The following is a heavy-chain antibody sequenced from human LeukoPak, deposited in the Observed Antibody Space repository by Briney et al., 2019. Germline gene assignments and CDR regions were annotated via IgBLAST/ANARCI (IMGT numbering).Heavy chain of an antibody. D-gene: IGHD6-13*01. V-gene: IGHV4-39*07. CDR3: ARFIAAAGKFDY. CDR1: GGSISSYY. J-gene: IGHJ4*02. Sequence: PSETLSLTCTVSGGSISSYYWGWIRQPPGKGLEWIGSIYYSGSTYYNPSLKSRVTISVDTSKNQFSLKLSSVTAADTAVYYCARFIAAAGKFDYWGQGTLVTVSS. CDR2: IYYSGST.